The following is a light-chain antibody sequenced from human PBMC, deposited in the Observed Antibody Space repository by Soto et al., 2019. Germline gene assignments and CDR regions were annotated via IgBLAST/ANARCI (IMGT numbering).Light chain of an antibody. V-gene: IGKV3-15*01. J-gene: IGKJ1*01. CDR1: QFVSSR. Sequence: DIVVTQSPATLSASPGERVTLSCRASQFVSSRLAWCQQRPGQVPRLLIYDTSTRAPGISARFSGSGSGTEFTLTISSLQSEEFAVYYCQEYIQWPPGMFGPGTPVDIK. CDR3: QEYIQWPPGM. CDR2: DTS.